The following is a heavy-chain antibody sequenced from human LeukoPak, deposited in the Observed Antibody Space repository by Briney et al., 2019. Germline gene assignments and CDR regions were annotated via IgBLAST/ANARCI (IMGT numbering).Heavy chain of an antibody. CDR1: GFTFSSYS. CDR2: ISTSSDYI. CDR3: ARDRAGSSGSIPFDY. D-gene: IGHD3-22*01. J-gene: IGHJ4*02. V-gene: IGHV3-21*01. Sequence: GGSLRLSCAASGFTFSSYSMNWVRQAPGKGLEWVSSISTSSDYIYYADSLKGRFTVSRDNAKNSLYLQMNSLRADDTAAYYCARDRAGSSGSIPFDYWGQGTLVTVSS.